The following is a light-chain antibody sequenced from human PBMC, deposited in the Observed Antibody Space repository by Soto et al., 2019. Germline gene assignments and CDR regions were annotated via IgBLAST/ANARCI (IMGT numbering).Light chain of an antibody. CDR3: CSYATSRAYV. Sequence: QSALTQPASVSGSPGQSITISCTGTSSDVGSYNLVSWYQHHPGKTPKLIIYEGSRRPSGVSNRFSGSKSGNTASLTISGLLAEDEADYYCCSYATSRAYVFGSGTKVTVL. CDR2: EGS. CDR1: SSDVGSYNL. J-gene: IGLJ1*01. V-gene: IGLV2-23*01.